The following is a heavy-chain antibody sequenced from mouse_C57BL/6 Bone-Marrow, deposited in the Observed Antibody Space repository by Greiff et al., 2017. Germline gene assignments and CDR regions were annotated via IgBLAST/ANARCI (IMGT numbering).Heavy chain of an antibody. CDR3: ARRPGGCDEDGGFAY. D-gene: IGHD3-3*01. J-gene: IGHJ3*01. Sequence: QVQLQQSGAELARPGASVKLSCKASGYTFTSYGISWVKQRTGQGLEWIGEIYPRSGNTYYNEKFKGKATLTADKSSSTAYMELRSLTSEDSAVFFWARRPGGCDEDGGFAYWGQGTLVTVSA. CDR1: GYTFTSYG. CDR2: IYPRSGNT. V-gene: IGHV1-81*01.